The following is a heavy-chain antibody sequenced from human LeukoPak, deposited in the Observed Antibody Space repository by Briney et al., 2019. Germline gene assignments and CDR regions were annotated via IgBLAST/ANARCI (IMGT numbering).Heavy chain of an antibody. Sequence: SVKVSCKASGGTFSSYTISWVRQAPGQGPEWMGRIIPIFGTANYAQKFQGRVTITTDESTSTAYMELSSLRSEDTAVYYCARGDYPYYYYYYMDVWGKGTTVTVSS. D-gene: IGHD4-17*01. CDR1: GGTFSSYT. CDR3: ARGDYPYYYYYYMDV. J-gene: IGHJ6*03. CDR2: IIPIFGTA. V-gene: IGHV1-69*05.